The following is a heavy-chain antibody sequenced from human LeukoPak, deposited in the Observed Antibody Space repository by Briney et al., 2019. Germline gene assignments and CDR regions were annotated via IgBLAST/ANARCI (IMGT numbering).Heavy chain of an antibody. D-gene: IGHD5/OR15-5a*01. J-gene: IGHJ4*02. V-gene: IGHV3-11*03. CDR2: ISGSLTYS. CDR3: ARLSTSAVTRNFFDY. Sequence: PGGSLRLSCAASGFTFSDYYMTWIRQAPGKGLEWVSSISGSLTYSGYTDSVKGRFTISRDNAKSALYLHMDSLRAGDTAVYYCARLSTSAVTRNFFDYWGQGTLVTVSS. CDR1: GFTFSDYY.